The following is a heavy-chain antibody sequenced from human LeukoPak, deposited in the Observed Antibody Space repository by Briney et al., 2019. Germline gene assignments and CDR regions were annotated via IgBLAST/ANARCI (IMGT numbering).Heavy chain of an antibody. Sequence: SETLSLTCTVSGGSISIFYWAWIRQPPGKGLEWIGSIYNSGITNHNPSLKRRVTVSADTPKNQFSLTLSSVTAADTAVYYCARLGAPRSKIIVWTDTWYFDLWGRGTLVTVSS. D-gene: IGHD3-22*01. J-gene: IGHJ2*01. CDR1: GGSISIFY. CDR2: IYNSGIT. CDR3: ARLGAPRSKIIVWTDTWYFDL. V-gene: IGHV4-59*08.